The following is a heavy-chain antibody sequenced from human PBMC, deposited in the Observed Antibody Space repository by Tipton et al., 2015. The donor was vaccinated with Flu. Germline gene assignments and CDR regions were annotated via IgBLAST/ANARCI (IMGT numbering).Heavy chain of an antibody. CDR3: AKTGQLDY. D-gene: IGHD7-27*01. Sequence: SGFTFSSSAMSWVRQAPGKGLEWVSTITTSGGGTWYGDSVKGRFTISRDNSENTLHLQLNSLRAEDTAVYYCAKTGQLDYLGQGTLVTVSS. J-gene: IGHJ4*02. V-gene: IGHV3-23*01. CDR2: ITTSGGGT. CDR1: GFTFSSSA.